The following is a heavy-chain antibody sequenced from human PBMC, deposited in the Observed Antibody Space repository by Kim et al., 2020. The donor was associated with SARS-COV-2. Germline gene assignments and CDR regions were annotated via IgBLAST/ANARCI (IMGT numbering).Heavy chain of an antibody. CDR1: GFTFSNAW. J-gene: IGHJ4*02. CDR2: IKSKTDGGTT. V-gene: IGHV3-15*01. D-gene: IGHD2-2*01. CDR3: TTDPTHQDIVVVPAAMSPDY. Sequence: GGSLRLSCAASGFTFSNAWMSWVRQAPGKGLEWVGRIKSKTDGGTTDYAAPVKGRFTISRDDSKNTLYLQMNSLKTEDTAVYYCTTDPTHQDIVVVPAAMSPDYWGQGTLVTVSS.